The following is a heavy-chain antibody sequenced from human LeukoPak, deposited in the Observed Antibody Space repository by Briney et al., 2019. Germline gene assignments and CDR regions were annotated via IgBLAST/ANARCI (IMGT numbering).Heavy chain of an antibody. D-gene: IGHD3-3*01. V-gene: IGHV4-59*12. J-gene: IGHJ3*02. Sequence: SETLSLTCTVSGGSISSYYWSWIRQPPGKGLEWIGYIYYSGSTNYSPSLKSRVTISVDTSKNQFSLKLSSVTAADTAVYYCARESAYFGVKAFDMWGQGTKVTVSS. CDR1: GGSISSYY. CDR2: IYYSGST. CDR3: ARESAYFGVKAFDM.